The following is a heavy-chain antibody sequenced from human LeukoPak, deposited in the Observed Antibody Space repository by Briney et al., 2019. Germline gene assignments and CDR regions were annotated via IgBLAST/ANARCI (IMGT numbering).Heavy chain of an antibody. D-gene: IGHD5-12*01. Sequence: KPSETLSLTCAVYGGSFSGYYWSWIRQPPGKGLEWIGEINHSGSTNYNPSLKRRVTISVDTSKNQFSLKLSSVTAADTAVYYCARRVATEGVYFDYWGQGTLVTVSS. J-gene: IGHJ4*02. CDR3: ARRVATEGVYFDY. CDR2: INHSGST. V-gene: IGHV4-34*01. CDR1: GGSFSGYY.